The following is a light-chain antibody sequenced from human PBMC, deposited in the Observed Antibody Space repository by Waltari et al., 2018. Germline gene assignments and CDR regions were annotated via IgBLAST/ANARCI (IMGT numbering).Light chain of an antibody. CDR2: AAS. Sequence: DIQMTQSPSPLSASIGDRVTITCRASQRITSHINWYQQKPGKAPRFLIYAASNLQSGVPSRFSGSGYGTDFTLTITGLETDDFGTYYCQQSLSPPLTFGQGTKLEIK. CDR1: QRITSH. CDR3: QQSLSPPLT. J-gene: IGKJ2*01. V-gene: IGKV1-39*01.